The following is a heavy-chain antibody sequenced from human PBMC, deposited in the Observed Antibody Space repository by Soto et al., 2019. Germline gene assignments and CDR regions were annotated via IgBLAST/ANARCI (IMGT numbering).Heavy chain of an antibody. D-gene: IGHD2-2*01. CDR1: GGSFSGYY. V-gene: IGHV4-34*01. CDR2: INHSGST. Sequence: QVQLQQWGAGLLKPSETLSLTCAVYGGSFSGYYWSWIRQPPGKGLEWIGEINHSGSTNYNPSLKSGVTISVDTSKNQFSLKLSSVTAADTAVYYCARDGYCSSTSCRNWFDPWGQGTLVTVSS. J-gene: IGHJ5*02. CDR3: ARDGYCSSTSCRNWFDP.